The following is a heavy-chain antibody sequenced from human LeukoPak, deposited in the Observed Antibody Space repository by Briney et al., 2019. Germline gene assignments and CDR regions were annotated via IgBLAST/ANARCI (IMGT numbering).Heavy chain of an antibody. CDR2: INPNSGGT. V-gene: IGHV1-2*06. CDR1: GYTFTGYY. D-gene: IGHD3-3*02. Sequence: ASVTVSCKASGYTFTGYYMHWVRQAPGQGLEWMGRINPNSGGTNYAQKFQGRVPLTRATAISTALKELSRLRPDDPAVYYCARGYRRELAFDYWGQGTLVSVSS. CDR3: ARGYRRELAFDY. J-gene: IGHJ4*02.